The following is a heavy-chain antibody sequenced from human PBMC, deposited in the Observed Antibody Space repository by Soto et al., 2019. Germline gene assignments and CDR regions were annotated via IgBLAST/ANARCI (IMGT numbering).Heavy chain of an antibody. CDR2: IYYSGST. D-gene: IGHD3-10*01. J-gene: IGHJ6*02. Sequence: SETLSLTCTVSSGSISSGGYYWSWIRQHPGKGLEWIGYIYYSGSTYYNPSLKSRVTISVDTSKNQFSLKLNSVTAADTAVYYCARVVRGVAAMDVWGQGTTVTVYS. V-gene: IGHV4-31*03. CDR1: SGSISSGGYY. CDR3: ARVVRGVAAMDV.